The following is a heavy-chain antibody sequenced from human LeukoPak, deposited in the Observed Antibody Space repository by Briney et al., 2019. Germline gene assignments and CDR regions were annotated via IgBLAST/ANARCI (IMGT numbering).Heavy chain of an antibody. J-gene: IGHJ4*02. Sequence: SETLSLNCTVSGGSISSSSYYWGWIRQPPGKGLEWIGSIYYSGSTYYNPSLKSRVTISVDTSKNQFSLKLSSVTAADTAVYYCARETIFGVVITPPNYFAYWGQGTLVTVSS. CDR1: GGSISSSSYY. CDR3: ARETIFGVVITPPNYFAY. V-gene: IGHV4-39*02. CDR2: IYYSGST. D-gene: IGHD3-3*01.